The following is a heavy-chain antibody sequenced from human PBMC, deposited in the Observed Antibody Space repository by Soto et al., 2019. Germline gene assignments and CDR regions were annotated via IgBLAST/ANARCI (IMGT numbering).Heavy chain of an antibody. D-gene: IGHD1-26*01. V-gene: IGHV3-30-3*01. CDR2: ISYDGSNK. CDR3: ASGRGAY. CDR1: GFTFSSYA. J-gene: IGHJ4*02. Sequence: VQLVESGGGVVQPGRSLRLSCAASGFTFSSYAMHWVRQAPGKGLEWVAVISYDGSNKYYADSVKGRFTISRDNSKNTLYLQMNSLRAEDTAVYYCASGRGAYWGQGTLVTVSS.